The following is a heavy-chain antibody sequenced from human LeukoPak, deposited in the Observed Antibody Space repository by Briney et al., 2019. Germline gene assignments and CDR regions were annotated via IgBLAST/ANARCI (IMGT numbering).Heavy chain of an antibody. CDR2: ISSSSSTI. J-gene: IGHJ4*02. CDR1: GFTFSSYS. D-gene: IGHD5-18*01. Sequence: PGGSLRLSCAASGFTFSSYSMNWVRQAPGKGLEWVSYISSSSSTIYYADSVKGRFTISRDNAKNSLYLQMNSLRAEDTAVYYCARDRPSYGYEVEGGFDYWGQGTLVTVSS. CDR3: ARDRPSYGYEVEGGFDY. V-gene: IGHV3-48*01.